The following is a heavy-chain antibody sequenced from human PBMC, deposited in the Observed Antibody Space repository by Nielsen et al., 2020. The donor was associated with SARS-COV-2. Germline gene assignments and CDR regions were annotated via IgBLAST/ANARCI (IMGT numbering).Heavy chain of an antibody. CDR3: ARDRGSSWSNHFDP. CDR2: INPTSGDP. Sequence: ASVKVSCKASGYTFAGYYLHWVRRVPGQGLEWMGWINPTSGDPHYAQKFQGRVTMSRDTSISTAYMAMDRLTFDDTAVYYCARDRGSSWSNHFDPWGQGTQVTVSS. D-gene: IGHD6-13*01. J-gene: IGHJ5*02. CDR1: GYTFAGYY. V-gene: IGHV1-2*02.